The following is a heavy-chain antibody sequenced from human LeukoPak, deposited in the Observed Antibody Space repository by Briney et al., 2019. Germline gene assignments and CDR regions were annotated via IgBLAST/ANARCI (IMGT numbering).Heavy chain of an antibody. CDR3: GNNDSFYYDSSAYPH. D-gene: IGHD3-22*01. CDR2: ISSNGGST. Sequence: GGSLRLSCPPSGFTFTTYVMHWVSQAPGKGLEYVSAISSNGGSTYYADSVKGRFTISRDNSKNTLYLQMSSLRAEDTAVYHCGNNDSFYYDSSAYPHWGQGTLVTVSS. CDR1: GFTFTTYV. V-gene: IGHV3-64D*09. J-gene: IGHJ4*02.